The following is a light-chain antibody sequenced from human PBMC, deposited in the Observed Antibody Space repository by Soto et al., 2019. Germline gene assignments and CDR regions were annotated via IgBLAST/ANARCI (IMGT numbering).Light chain of an antibody. CDR3: TSWTTSTTMI. V-gene: IGLV2-14*03. CDR1: RSDIGAYNF. CDR2: DVN. J-gene: IGLJ2*01. Sequence: QSVLTQPASVSGSPGQSITISCTGTRSDIGAYNFVSWYQQHPGEVPKLILYDVNVRPSGVSNRFSGSKSGNTASLTISGIQAEDEADYYCTSWTTSTTMIFGGGTKVTVL.